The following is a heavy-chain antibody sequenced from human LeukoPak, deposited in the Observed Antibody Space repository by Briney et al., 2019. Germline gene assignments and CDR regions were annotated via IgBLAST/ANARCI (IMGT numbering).Heavy chain of an antibody. CDR1: GYTFTSYY. CDR2: INPSGGST. J-gene: IGHJ4*02. D-gene: IGHD3-10*01. Sequence: GESLKISCKGSGYTFTSYYIHWVRQAPGQGLEWMGIINPSGGSTSYAQKFQGRVTMTRDTSTSTVYMELSSLRSEDTAVYYCARDNYYGSGSYYSDYWGQGTLVTVSS. CDR3: ARDNYYGSGSYYSDY. V-gene: IGHV1-46*03.